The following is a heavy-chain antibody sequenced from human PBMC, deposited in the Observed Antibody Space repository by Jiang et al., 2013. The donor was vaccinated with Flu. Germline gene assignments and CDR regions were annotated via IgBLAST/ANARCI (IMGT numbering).Heavy chain of an antibody. CDR3: ARNPAEYDFWSGYYTVGYFQH. V-gene: IGHV2-5*01. Sequence: KPTQTLTLTCTFSGFSLSTSGVSVGWIRQPPGKALEWLALIYWNDDKRYSPSLKSRLTITKDTSKNQVVLTMTNMDPVDTATYYCARNPAEYDFWSGYYTVGYFQHWGQGTLVTVSS. CDR1: GFSLSTSGVS. D-gene: IGHD3-3*01. CDR2: IYWNDDK. J-gene: IGHJ1*01.